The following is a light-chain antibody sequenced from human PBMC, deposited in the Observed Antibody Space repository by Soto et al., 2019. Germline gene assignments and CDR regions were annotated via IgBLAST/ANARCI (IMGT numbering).Light chain of an antibody. CDR3: SSHAGIINVV. V-gene: IGLV2-8*01. J-gene: IGLJ3*02. Sequence: QSALTQPASVSGSPGQSITISCTGSSSDVGAYKYVSWFQQHPGKAPKLIIYEVTKRPSGVPDRFSGSKSGNTASLTVSGLLAEDEADYYCSSHAGIINVVFGGGTKLTVL. CDR1: SSDVGAYKY. CDR2: EVT.